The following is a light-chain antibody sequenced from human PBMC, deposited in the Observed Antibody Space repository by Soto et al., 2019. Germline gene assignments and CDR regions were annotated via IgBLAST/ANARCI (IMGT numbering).Light chain of an antibody. CDR3: QRYGSSPPIT. CDR2: DAS. V-gene: IGKV3D-20*01. CDR1: QSVSSSY. Sequence: EIALTQSPATLSLSPGERATLSCGASQSVSSSYLAWYQQKPGLAPRLLIYDASSRATGIPDRFSGSGSGTDFTHTISRLEPEDFAVYYCQRYGSSPPITFGQGTRLEIK. J-gene: IGKJ5*01.